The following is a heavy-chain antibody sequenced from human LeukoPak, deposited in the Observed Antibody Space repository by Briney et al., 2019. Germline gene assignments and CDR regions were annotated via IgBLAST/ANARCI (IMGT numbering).Heavy chain of an antibody. CDR3: ARVGPRAYSYGEF. V-gene: IGHV4-34*01. D-gene: IGHD5-18*01. Sequence: SETLSLTCAVYGGSFSDYYWSWIRQPPGKGLEWIGEINHSGSTNYNPSLKSRVTISVDTSKNQFSLKLSSVTAADTAVYYCARVGPRAYSYGEFWGQGTLVTVSS. CDR2: INHSGST. J-gene: IGHJ4*02. CDR1: GGSFSDYY.